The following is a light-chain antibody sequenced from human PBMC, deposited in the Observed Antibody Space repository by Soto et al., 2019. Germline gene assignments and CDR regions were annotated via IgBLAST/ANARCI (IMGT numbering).Light chain of an antibody. Sequence: EVVLTQSPGTLPLSPGERATLSCRASEGVNSGYLAWYQQKPGQAPRLLIYGASRRATGIPDRFSGSGSGTDFTLTISRLDPEDFAVYHCQQYGRTPLTFGQGTKVEIK. V-gene: IGKV3-20*01. CDR3: QQYGRTPLT. CDR2: GAS. CDR1: EGVNSGY. J-gene: IGKJ1*01.